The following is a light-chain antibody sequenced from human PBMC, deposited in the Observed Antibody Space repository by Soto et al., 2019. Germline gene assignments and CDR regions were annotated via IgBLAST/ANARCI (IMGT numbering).Light chain of an antibody. CDR2: GAS. CDR1: QSVDIS. J-gene: IGKJ1*01. Sequence: EIVLTQSPATLSVSPGERVILSCRASQSVDISLAWYQQKPGQAPRLLIYGASTRATDMPGTFSGRGSGTESTLTITSLRPEDFGVYYCQQYNNWPRTFGQGTKVDI. V-gene: IGKV3-15*01. CDR3: QQYNNWPRT.